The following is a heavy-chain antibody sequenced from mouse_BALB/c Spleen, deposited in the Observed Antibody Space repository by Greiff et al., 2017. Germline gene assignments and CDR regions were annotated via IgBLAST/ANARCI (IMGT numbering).Heavy chain of an antibody. CDR2: IRLKSNNYAT. CDR1: GFTFSNYW. D-gene: IGHD4-1*01. V-gene: IGHV6-6*02. CDR3: TSLGRRAY. Sequence: EVQVVESGGGLVQPGGSMKLSCVASGFTFSNYWMNWVRQSPEKGLEWVAEIRLKSNNYATHYAESVKGRFTISRDDSKSSVYLQMNNLRAEDTGIYYCTSLGRRAYWGQGTLVTVSA. J-gene: IGHJ3*01.